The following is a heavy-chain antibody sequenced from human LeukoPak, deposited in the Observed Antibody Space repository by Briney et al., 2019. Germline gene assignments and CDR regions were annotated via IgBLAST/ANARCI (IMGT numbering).Heavy chain of an antibody. J-gene: IGHJ3*02. D-gene: IGHD5-24*01. CDR1: GYTFTNSY. Sequence: ASVKVSCKASGYTFTNSYIHWVRQAPGQVLEWMGLINPDGGNTNYAQNFQGRVTLTRDTSTSTVYMELSSLRSEDTAIYYCARIRDGYNDAYDIWGQGTVVSVPS. CDR3: ARIRDGYNDAYDI. V-gene: IGHV1-46*01. CDR2: INPDGGNT.